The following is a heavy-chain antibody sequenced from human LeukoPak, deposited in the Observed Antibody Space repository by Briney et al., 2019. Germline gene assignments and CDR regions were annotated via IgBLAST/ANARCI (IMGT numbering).Heavy chain of an antibody. CDR1: GGSISSYN. CDR2: IYYSGST. Sequence: SETLSLTCTVSGGSISSYNWSWIRQPPGKGLEWIGYIYYSGSTNYNPSLKSRATISVDTSKNQFSLKLSSVTAADTAVYYCARERALYGGNPNDAFDIWGQGTMVTVSS. V-gene: IGHV4-59*01. J-gene: IGHJ3*02. CDR3: ARERALYGGNPNDAFDI. D-gene: IGHD4-23*01.